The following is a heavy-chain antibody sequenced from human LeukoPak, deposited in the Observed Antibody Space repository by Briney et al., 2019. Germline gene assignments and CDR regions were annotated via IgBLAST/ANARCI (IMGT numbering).Heavy chain of an antibody. J-gene: IGHJ4*02. CDR3: ARDVRGVIDYFDY. V-gene: IGHV5-51*01. CDR1: GYSFTSYW. Sequence: GESLKISCKGSGYSFTSYWIGWVRQMPGKGLEWMGIIYPGDSDTRYSPSFQGQVTISAVKSITTAYLQWSSLKASDTAMYYCARDVRGVIDYFDYWGQGTLVTVSS. D-gene: IGHD3-10*02. CDR2: IYPGDSDT.